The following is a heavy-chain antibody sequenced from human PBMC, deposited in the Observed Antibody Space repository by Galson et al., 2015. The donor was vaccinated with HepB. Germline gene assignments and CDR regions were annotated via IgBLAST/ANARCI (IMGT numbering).Heavy chain of an antibody. CDR3: ARGWYQFDN. Sequence: SLRLPCAASGFTLKPYWMHWVRQAPGKGLVWVSRCNGDGSSTNYADSVRGRFTISRDNAKKMLYLQMNSLRAEDTAVYFCARGWYQFDNWGQGTLVSVSA. J-gene: IGHJ4*02. CDR1: GFTLKPYW. D-gene: IGHD6-13*01. V-gene: IGHV3-74*01. CDR2: CNGDGSST.